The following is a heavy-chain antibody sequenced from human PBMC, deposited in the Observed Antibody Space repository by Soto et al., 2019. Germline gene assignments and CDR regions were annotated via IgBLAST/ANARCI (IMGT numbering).Heavy chain of an antibody. J-gene: IGHJ5*02. Sequence: ASVKVACKASGYTFTSYAMHWVRQAPGERLEWMGWINAGNGNTKYSQKFQGRVTITRDTSASTAYMELSSLRSEDTAVYYCARARGYSYGLKGWLEPWGQATLVTVCS. CDR2: INAGNGNT. V-gene: IGHV1-3*01. CDR3: ARARGYSYGLKGWLEP. D-gene: IGHD5-18*01. CDR1: GYTFTSYA.